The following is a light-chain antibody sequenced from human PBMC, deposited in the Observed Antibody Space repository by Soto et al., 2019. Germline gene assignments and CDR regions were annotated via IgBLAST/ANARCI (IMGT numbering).Light chain of an antibody. Sequence: ERATLSCRASQSVSSSYLAWYQQKPGQAPRLLIYGASNRATGIPDRFSGSGSGTDFTLTISIFEPEDFTVYYCEVYGSSQKRFCQGTMLDIK. CDR3: EVYGSSQKR. CDR2: GAS. J-gene: IGKJ1*01. V-gene: IGKV3-20*01. CDR1: QSVSSSY.